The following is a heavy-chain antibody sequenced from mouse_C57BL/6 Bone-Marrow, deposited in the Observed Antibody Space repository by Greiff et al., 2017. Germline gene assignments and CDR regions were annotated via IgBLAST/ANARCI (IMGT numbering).Heavy chain of an antibody. CDR3: VRFCDGYLLYFEY. V-gene: IGHV1-69*01. J-gene: IGHJ2*01. Sequence: QVQLQQPGAELVMPGASVKLSCKASGYTFTSYWMHWVKQRPGQGLEWIGEIDPSDGYTNYNQKFKGKSPLTVDKSSSTAYMQLSSLTSEDSAVYYCVRFCDGYLLYFEYWGQGTTLTVSS. CDR2: IDPSDGYT. D-gene: IGHD2-3*01. CDR1: GYTFTSYW.